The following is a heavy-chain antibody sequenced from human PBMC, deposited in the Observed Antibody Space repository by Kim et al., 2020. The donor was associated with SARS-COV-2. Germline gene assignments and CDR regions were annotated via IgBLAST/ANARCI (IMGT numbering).Heavy chain of an antibody. D-gene: IGHD3-10*01. J-gene: IGHJ5*02. Sequence: PSLKSRVTISVDTSKIQFSLKLSSVTAADTAVYYCARGLGLWFGELWFDPWGQGTLVTVSS. V-gene: IGHV4-34*01. CDR3: ARGLGLWFGELWFDP.